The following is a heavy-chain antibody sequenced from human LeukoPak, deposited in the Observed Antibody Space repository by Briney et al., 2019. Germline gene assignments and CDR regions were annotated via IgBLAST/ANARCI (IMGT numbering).Heavy chain of an antibody. D-gene: IGHD2-15*01. CDR1: GYSFTSYW. Sequence: PGESLKISCKGSGYSFTSYWIGWVRQMPGKGLEWMGIIYPDDSDTTYSPSFQGQVTISADKSISTAYLQWSSLKASDTAMYYCARSAGCSGGSCYTPKDYYYYAMDVWGQGTTVTVSS. J-gene: IGHJ6*02. CDR3: ARSAGCSGGSCYTPKDYYYYAMDV. CDR2: IYPDDSDT. V-gene: IGHV5-51*01.